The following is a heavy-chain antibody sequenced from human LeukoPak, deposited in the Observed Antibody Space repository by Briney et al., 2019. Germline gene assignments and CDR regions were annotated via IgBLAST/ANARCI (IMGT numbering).Heavy chain of an antibody. CDR2: ISSSSSYI. CDR1: GFTFSSYS. J-gene: IGHJ3*02. V-gene: IGHV3-21*01. CDR3: ARDLLGSSGWHMRVNAFDI. Sequence: GGSLRLSCAASGFTFSSYSMNWVRQAPGKGLEWVSSISSSSSYIYYADSVKGRFTISRDNAKNSLYLQMNSLRAEDTAVYYCARDLLGSSGWHMRVNAFDIWGQGTMVTVSS. D-gene: IGHD6-19*01.